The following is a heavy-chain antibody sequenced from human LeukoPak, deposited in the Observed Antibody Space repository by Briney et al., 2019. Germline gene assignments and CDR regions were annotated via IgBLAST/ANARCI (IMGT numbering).Heavy chain of an antibody. CDR2: IWYDGSNK. J-gene: IGHJ4*02. CDR3: AKTTRVVGALDY. Sequence: PGGSLRLSCAASGFTFSSYGMHWVRRAPGKGLEWVAVIWYDGSNKYYADSVKGRFTISRDNSKNTLYLQMNSLRAEDTAVYYCAKTTRVVGALDYWGQGTLVTVSS. D-gene: IGHD1-26*01. CDR1: GFTFSSYG. V-gene: IGHV3-33*06.